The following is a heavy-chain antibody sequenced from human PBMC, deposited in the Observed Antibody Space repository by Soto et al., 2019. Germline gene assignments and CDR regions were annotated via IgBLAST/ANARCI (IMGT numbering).Heavy chain of an antibody. J-gene: IGHJ1*01. V-gene: IGHV3-23*01. CDR2: ISGSGGST. Sequence: GGSLRLSCAASGFTFSSYAMSWVRQAPGKGLEWVSAISGSGGSTYYADSVKGRFTISRDNSKNTLYLQMNSLRAEDTAVYYCAKAPDPYCSSTSCYLAFGGHAEYFQHWGQGTLVTVSS. CDR1: GFTFSSYA. CDR3: AKAPDPYCSSTSCYLAFGGHAEYFQH. D-gene: IGHD2-2*01.